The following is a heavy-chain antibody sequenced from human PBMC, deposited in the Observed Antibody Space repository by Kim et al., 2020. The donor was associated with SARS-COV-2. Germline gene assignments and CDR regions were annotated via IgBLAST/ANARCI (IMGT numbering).Heavy chain of an antibody. Sequence: SGPTLVNPTQTLTLTCTFSGFSLSTSGVGVGWIRQPPGKALEWLALIYWDDDKSYSPSLKSRLTITKDTSKNQVVLTMTNMDPVDTDTYYCAHRPSSSWYESGYFDYWGQGTLVTVSS. CDR3: AHRPSSSWYESGYFDY. V-gene: IGHV2-5*02. D-gene: IGHD6-13*01. CDR2: IYWDDDK. J-gene: IGHJ4*02. CDR1: GFSLSTSGVG.